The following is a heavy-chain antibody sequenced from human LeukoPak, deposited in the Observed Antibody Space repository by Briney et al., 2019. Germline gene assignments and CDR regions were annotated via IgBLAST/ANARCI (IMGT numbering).Heavy chain of an antibody. D-gene: IGHD6-13*01. CDR2: ISWNSGSI. CDR3: ARETHLAAAGD. J-gene: IGHJ4*02. V-gene: IGHV3-9*01. Sequence: SPRLSCAASGFTFDDYAMHWVRQAPGKGLEWVSGISWNSGSIGYADSVKGRFTISRDNSKNTLYLQMNSLRAEDTAVYYCARETHLAAAGDWGQGTLVTVSS. CDR1: GFTFDDYA.